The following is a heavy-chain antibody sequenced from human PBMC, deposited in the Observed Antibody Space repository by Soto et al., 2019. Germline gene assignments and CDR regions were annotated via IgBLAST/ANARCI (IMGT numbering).Heavy chain of an antibody. CDR3: ARDRLSGYDWDAFDS. J-gene: IGHJ3*02. CDR1: GYTFTSYG. D-gene: IGHD5-12*01. V-gene: IGHV1-18*01. Sequence: ASVKVSCKASGYTFTSYGISWVRQAPGQGLEWMGWISAYNGNTNYAQKLQGRVTMTTDTSTSTAYMELRSLRSDDTAVYYCARDRLSGYDWDAFDSWGQGTMVTVSS. CDR2: ISAYNGNT.